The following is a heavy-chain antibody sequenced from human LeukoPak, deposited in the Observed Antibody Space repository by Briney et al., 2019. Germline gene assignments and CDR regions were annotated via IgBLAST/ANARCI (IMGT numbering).Heavy chain of an antibody. V-gene: IGHV3-7*03. J-gene: IGHJ4*02. Sequence: PGGSLRLSFAASGFTFSSYEMNWVRQAPGKGLEWVANIRQDGSEKYYVDSVKGRFTISRDNAKNSLYLQMNSLRAEDTAIYYCAKSRGSYWVPEFDYWGQGTLVTVSS. CDR3: AKSRGSYWVPEFDY. CDR2: IRQDGSEK. D-gene: IGHD1-26*01. CDR1: GFTFSSYE.